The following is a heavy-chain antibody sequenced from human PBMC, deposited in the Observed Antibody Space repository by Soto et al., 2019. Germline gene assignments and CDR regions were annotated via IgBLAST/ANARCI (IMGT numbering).Heavy chain of an antibody. Sequence: SETLSLTCAVSGGSISSGGYSWSWIRQPPGKGLEWIGYIYHSGSTYYNPSLKSRVTISVDRSKNQFSLKLSSVTAADTAVYYCARGPHPGGVYAPTHHQYYYYYGMDVWGQGTTVTVSS. CDR3: ARGPHPGGVYAPTHHQYYYYYGMDV. CDR1: GGSISSGGYS. V-gene: IGHV4-30-2*01. CDR2: IYHSGST. J-gene: IGHJ6*02. D-gene: IGHD2-8*01.